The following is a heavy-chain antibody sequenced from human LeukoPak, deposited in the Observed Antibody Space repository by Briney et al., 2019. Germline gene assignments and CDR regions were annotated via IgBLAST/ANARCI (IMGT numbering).Heavy chain of an antibody. CDR1: GYTFTGYY. V-gene: IGHV1-2*02. CDR3: ARVVRWYYDSSGPRFDP. Sequence: GASVKVSRKASGYTFTGYYMHWVRQAPGQGLEWMGWINPNSGGTNYAQKFQGRVTMTRDTSISTAYMELSRLRSDDTAVYYCARVVRWYYDSSGPRFDPWGQGTLVTGSS. D-gene: IGHD3-22*01. J-gene: IGHJ5*02. CDR2: INPNSGGT.